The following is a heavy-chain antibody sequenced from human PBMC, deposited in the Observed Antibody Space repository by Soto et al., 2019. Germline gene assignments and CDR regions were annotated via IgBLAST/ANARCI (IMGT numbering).Heavy chain of an antibody. CDR2: IYYSGST. V-gene: IGHV4-30-4*01. CDR3: ARVADCSGGSCYFSVDY. J-gene: IGHJ4*02. CDR1: GGSISSGDYY. Sequence: QVQLQESGPGLVKPSQTLSLTCTVSGGSISSGDYYWSWIRQPPGHGLGWIGYIYYSGSTYYNPSLKSRVTISVDTSKNQFSLKRSSVTAADPAVYYCARVADCSGGSCYFSVDYWGPGTLVTVSS. D-gene: IGHD2-15*01.